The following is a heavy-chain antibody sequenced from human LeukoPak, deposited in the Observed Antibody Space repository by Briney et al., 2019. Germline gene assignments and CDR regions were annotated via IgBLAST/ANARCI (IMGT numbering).Heavy chain of an antibody. J-gene: IGHJ4*02. Sequence: GGSLRLSCAASGFTFSSYSMNWVRQDPGKGLEWVSSISSSSSYIYYADSVKGRFTISRDNAKNSLYLQMNSLRAEDTAVYYCARTPIAVAGTPFDYWGQGTLVTVSS. V-gene: IGHV3-21*01. CDR1: GFTFSSYS. CDR3: ARTPIAVAGTPFDY. D-gene: IGHD6-19*01. CDR2: ISSSSSYI.